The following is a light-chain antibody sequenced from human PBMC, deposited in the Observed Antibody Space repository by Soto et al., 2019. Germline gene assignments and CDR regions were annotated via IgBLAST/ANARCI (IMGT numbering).Light chain of an antibody. CDR1: SSDVGSYNY. Sequence: QSALTQPASVSGSPGQSITISCTGTSSDVGSYNYVSWYQQHPGKAPKLMIYEVSDRPSGISSRFSGSKSGNTASLTISGLQTEDKADYYCSSYTSSSTLFGTGTKLTVL. J-gene: IGLJ1*01. V-gene: IGLV2-14*01. CDR3: SSYTSSSTL. CDR2: EVS.